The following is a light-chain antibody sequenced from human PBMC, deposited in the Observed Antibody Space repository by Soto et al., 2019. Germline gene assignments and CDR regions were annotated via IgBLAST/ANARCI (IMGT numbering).Light chain of an antibody. J-gene: IGKJ4*01. CDR3: KHYNNWPLT. CDR2: YTS. V-gene: IGKV3D-15*01. Sequence: EIVLTQSPATLSSSPGETATLSCRASQYVGTRLAWYQHKPGQAPRLLIYYTSNRATGIPARFSGSGSGTEFTLTIRSLQSEDFAVYYCKHYNNWPLTFGGGTKVDIK. CDR1: QYVGTR.